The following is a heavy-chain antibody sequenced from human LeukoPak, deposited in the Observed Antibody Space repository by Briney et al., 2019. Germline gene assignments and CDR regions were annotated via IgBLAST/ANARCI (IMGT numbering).Heavy chain of an antibody. V-gene: IGHV3-33*06. CDR1: GFTFSSYG. J-gene: IGHJ4*02. Sequence: GGSLRLSCAASGFTFSSYGMHWVRQAPGKGLEWVAVIWYDGSNKYYADSVKGRFTISRDNSKNTLYLQMNSLRAEDTAVYYCAKDGAPYGSGSYYPAYYFDYWGQGTLVTVSS. D-gene: IGHD3-10*01. CDR2: IWYDGSNK. CDR3: AKDGAPYGSGSYYPAYYFDY.